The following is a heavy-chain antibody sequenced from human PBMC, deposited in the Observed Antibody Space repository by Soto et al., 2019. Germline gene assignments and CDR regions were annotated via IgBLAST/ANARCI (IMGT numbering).Heavy chain of an antibody. CDR1: GFTFDDYA. CDR3: AKAVYSGYALDY. D-gene: IGHD5-12*01. Sequence: GGSLRLSCAASGFTFDDYAMHWVRQAPGKGLEWVSGISWNSGSIGYADSVKGRFTISRDNAKNSLYLQMNSLRAEDTALYYCAKAVYSGYALDYWGQGTLVTVSS. CDR2: ISWNSGSI. V-gene: IGHV3-9*01. J-gene: IGHJ4*02.